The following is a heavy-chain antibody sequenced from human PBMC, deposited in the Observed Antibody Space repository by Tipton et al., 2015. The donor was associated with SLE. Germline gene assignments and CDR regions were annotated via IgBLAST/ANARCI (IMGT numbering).Heavy chain of an antibody. V-gene: IGHV4-59*11. CDR2: MYYSGST. CDR3: ARGLGSSSWAHFDL. CDR1: GGSISSHY. D-gene: IGHD6-13*01. J-gene: IGHJ2*01. Sequence: TLSLTCTVSGGSISSHYWSWIRQPPGKGLEWIGYMYYSGSTNYNPSLKSRVTISVDTSKNQFSLKLSSVTAADTAVYYCARGLGSSSWAHFDLWGRGTLVTVSS.